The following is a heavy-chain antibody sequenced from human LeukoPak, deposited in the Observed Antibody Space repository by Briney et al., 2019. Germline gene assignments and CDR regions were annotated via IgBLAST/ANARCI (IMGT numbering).Heavy chain of an antibody. Sequence: PSETLSLTCTVSGYSISSGYYWGWIRRPPGRGLEWVANIKTDGSEKYYVDSVKGRFTISRDNAKNSLYLQMNSLRAEDTAVYYCARDPEPTNYNYYYYYYMDVWGKGTTVTVSS. J-gene: IGHJ6*03. D-gene: IGHD3-10*01. CDR3: ARDPEPTNYNYYYYYYMDV. CDR1: GYSISSGYY. V-gene: IGHV3-7*01. CDR2: IKTDGSEK.